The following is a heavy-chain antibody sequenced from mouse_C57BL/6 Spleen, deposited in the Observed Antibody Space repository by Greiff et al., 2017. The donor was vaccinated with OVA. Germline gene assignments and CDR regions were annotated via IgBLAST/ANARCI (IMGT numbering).Heavy chain of an antibody. CDR3: ARFDYDRFAY. CDR1: GYTFTSYW. Sequence: QVQLQQQPGAELVKPGASVKLSCKASGYTFTSYWMHWVKQRPGQGLEWIGMIHPNSGSTNYNEKFKSKATLTVDKSSSTAYMQLSSLTSEDSAVYYCARFDYDRFAYWGQGPLVTVSA. J-gene: IGHJ3*01. D-gene: IGHD2-4*01. V-gene: IGHV1-64*01. CDR2: IHPNSGST.